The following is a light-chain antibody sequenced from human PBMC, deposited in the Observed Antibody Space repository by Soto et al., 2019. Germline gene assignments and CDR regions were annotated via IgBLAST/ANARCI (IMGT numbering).Light chain of an antibody. CDR2: KES. J-gene: IGKJ1*01. CDR1: QSIDNW. Sequence: DIQMTQSPSTLSASVGDRVTITCRASQSIDNWLAWYQQKPGKAPKILIYKESNLETGVPSIFIGSGSGAEFTITSRSLQPDDFATNYCQLHKTFGRGRKVKIK. V-gene: IGKV1-5*03. CDR3: QLHKT.